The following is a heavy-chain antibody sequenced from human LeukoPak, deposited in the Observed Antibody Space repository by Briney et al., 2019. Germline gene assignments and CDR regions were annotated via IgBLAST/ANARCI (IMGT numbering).Heavy chain of an antibody. CDR3: ARDADIGVASADMWYDGYDM. Sequence: GGSLRLSCAASGFTFSNYWMTWVRQAPGKGLEWVANIKQDGSQKSYADSVKGRFTISRDNTKNSGYLQMSSLRAEDTAVYYCARDADIGVASADMWYDGYDMWGQGTMVTVSS. CDR2: IKQDGSQK. V-gene: IGHV3-7*01. CDR1: GFTFSNYW. D-gene: IGHD2-2*01. J-gene: IGHJ3*02.